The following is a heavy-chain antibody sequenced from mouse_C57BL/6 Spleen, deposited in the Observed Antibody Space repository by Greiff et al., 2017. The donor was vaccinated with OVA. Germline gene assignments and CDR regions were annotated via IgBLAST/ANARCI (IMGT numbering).Heavy chain of an antibody. CDR2: IDPENGDT. CDR3: TTRLHFDY. V-gene: IGHV14-4*01. CDR1: GFNIKDDY. J-gene: IGHJ2*01. Sequence: EVQLQQSGAELVRPGASVKLSCTASGFNIKDDYMHWVKQRPEQGLEWIGWIDPENGDTEYASKFQGKATITADTSSNTAYLQLSSLTSEDTAVYYCTTRLHFDYWGQGTTLTVSS. D-gene: IGHD2-1*01.